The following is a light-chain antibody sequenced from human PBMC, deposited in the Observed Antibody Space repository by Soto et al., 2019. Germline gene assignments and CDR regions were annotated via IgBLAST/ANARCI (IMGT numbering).Light chain of an antibody. V-gene: IGLV2-8*01. CDR1: SGDVGGYNY. J-gene: IGLJ3*02. Sequence: QSALTQPHSASGSPGQSVAISCSGTSGDVGGYNYVSWYQQHPGKAPKLIIYEVNKRPSGVPDRFSGSKSGNTASLTVSGLQAEDEADYYCSSQAAGGVFGRGTKVTVL. CDR3: SSQAAGGV. CDR2: EVN.